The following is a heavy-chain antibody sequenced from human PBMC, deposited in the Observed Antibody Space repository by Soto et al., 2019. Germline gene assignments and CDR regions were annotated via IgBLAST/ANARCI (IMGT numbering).Heavy chain of an antibody. CDR1: CGSISSYY. J-gene: IGHJ4*02. CDR3: ARGRGCSGGSCYSGVVVDY. Sequence: PSETLSLTCTVSCGSISSYYWSWIRQPPGKGLEWIGYIYYSGSTNYNPSLKSRVTISVDTSKNQFSLKLSSVTAADTAVYYCARGRGCSGGSCYSGVVVDYWGQGTLVTVSS. D-gene: IGHD2-15*01. V-gene: IGHV4-59*01. CDR2: IYYSGST.